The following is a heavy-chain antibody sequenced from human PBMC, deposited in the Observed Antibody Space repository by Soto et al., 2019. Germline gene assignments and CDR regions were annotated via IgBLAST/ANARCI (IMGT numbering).Heavy chain of an antibody. CDR2: ISYDGSNK. V-gene: IGHV3-30*18. D-gene: IGHD3-22*01. Sequence: GVSLRLSCAASGFTFSSYGMHWVRQAPGKGLEWVAVISYDGSNKYYADSVKGRFTISRDNSKNTLYLQMNSLRAEDTAVYYCAKDAREGTYYYDSSEGPFDYWGQGTLVTVSS. CDR3: AKDAREGTYYYDSSEGPFDY. CDR1: GFTFSSYG. J-gene: IGHJ4*02.